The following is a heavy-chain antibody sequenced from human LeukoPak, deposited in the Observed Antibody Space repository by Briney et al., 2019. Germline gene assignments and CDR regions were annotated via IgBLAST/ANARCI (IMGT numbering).Heavy chain of an antibody. Sequence: SETLSLTCAVYGGSFSGYYWSWIRQPPGKGLEWIGEINHSGSTNYNPSLKSRVTISVDTSKNQFSLKLSSVTAADTAVYYCARAGHFGGLGIIWFDPWGQGTLVTVSS. CDR3: ARAGHFGGLGIIWFDP. CDR1: GGSFSGYY. D-gene: IGHD3-16*01. J-gene: IGHJ5*02. CDR2: INHSGST. V-gene: IGHV4-34*01.